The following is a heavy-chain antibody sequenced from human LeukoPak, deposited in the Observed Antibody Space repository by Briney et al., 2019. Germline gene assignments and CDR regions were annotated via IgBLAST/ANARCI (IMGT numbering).Heavy chain of an antibody. Sequence: SETLSLTCTVSGGSISSYYWSWIRQPPGKGLEWIEYIHYSGSTNYNPSLKSRVTISVDTSKNQFSLKLSSVTAADTAVYYCARHPGGVVGASFYYGMDVWGQGTTVTVSS. J-gene: IGHJ6*02. V-gene: IGHV4-59*08. CDR3: ARHPGGVVGASFYYGMDV. CDR1: GGSISSYY. D-gene: IGHD2-15*01. CDR2: IHYSGST.